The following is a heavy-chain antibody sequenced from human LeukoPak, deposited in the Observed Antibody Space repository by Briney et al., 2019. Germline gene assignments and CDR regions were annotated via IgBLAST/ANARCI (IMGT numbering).Heavy chain of an antibody. J-gene: IGHJ4*02. CDR3: AKPQRITMIVVVINFDY. CDR2: ISGSGGST. Sequence: GGSLRLSCAASGFTFSSYAMSWVRQAPGKGLEWVSAISGSGGSTYYADSVKGRFTISRDNSKNTLYLQMNSLRAEDTAVYYCAKPQRITMIVVVINFDYWGQGTLVTVSS. D-gene: IGHD3-22*01. V-gene: IGHV3-23*01. CDR1: GFTFSSYA.